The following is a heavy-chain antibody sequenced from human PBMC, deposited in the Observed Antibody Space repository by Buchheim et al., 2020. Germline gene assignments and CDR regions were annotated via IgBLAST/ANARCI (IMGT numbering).Heavy chain of an antibody. CDR3: ARGPEWHSFGYFDY. J-gene: IGHJ4*02. D-gene: IGHD1-14*01. CDR1: GGSFSGYY. V-gene: IGHV4-34*01. CDR2: INHSGST. Sequence: QVQLQQWGAGLLKPSETLSLTCAVYGGSFSGYYWSWIRQPPGKGLEWIGEINHSGSTNYDPSLKSRVTISVDTSKNQFSLKLSSVTAADTAVYYCARGPEWHSFGYFDYWGQGTL.